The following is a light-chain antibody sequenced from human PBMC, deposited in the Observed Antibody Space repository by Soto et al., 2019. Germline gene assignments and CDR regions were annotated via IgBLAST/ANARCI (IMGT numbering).Light chain of an antibody. CDR3: AAWDARLDGVV. CDR1: SSNIGANT. Sequence: QSVLTQPPSASGTPGQTVTISCSGSSSNIGANTVNWFQHLPGTAPKLLIYSNNQRPSGVPDRVSGSKSGTSVTLAISGLQSEDEADYYCAAWDARLDGVVFGGGPKLTVL. CDR2: SNN. V-gene: IGLV1-44*01. J-gene: IGLJ3*02.